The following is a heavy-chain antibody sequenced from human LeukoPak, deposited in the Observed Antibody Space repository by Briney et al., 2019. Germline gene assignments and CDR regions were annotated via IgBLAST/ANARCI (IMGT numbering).Heavy chain of an antibody. V-gene: IGHV3-53*01. CDR2: IYSSGGT. Sequence: GGSLRLSCAASGFTVNGNYMSWVRQAAGKGLEWVSVIYSSGGTFYADSVKGRFTISRDNSKNTLYLQMHSLRAEDTAVYYCEAWIESQVVDVWGQGTTVSVSS. CDR1: GFTVNGNY. CDR3: EAWIESQVVDV. J-gene: IGHJ6*02. D-gene: IGHD5-12*01.